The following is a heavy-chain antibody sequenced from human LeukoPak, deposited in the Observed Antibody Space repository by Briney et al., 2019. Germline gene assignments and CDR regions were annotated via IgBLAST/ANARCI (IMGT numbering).Heavy chain of an antibody. V-gene: IGHV4-59*06. J-gene: IGHJ4*02. CDR1: GGSISSYY. D-gene: IGHD6-6*01. Sequence: SETLSLTCTVSGGSISSYYWSWIRQHPGKGLEWIGYIYYSGSTYYNPSLKSRVTISVDTSKNQFSLKLSSVTAADTAVYYCARVEYSSSAAIDYWGQGTLVTVSS. CDR3: ARVEYSSSAAIDY. CDR2: IYYSGST.